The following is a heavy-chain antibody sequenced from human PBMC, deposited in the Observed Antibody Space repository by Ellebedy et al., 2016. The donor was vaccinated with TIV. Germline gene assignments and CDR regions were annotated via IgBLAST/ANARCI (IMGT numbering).Heavy chain of an antibody. Sequence: GGSLRLXXAAFGFTFSSYGMHWVRKAPGKGLEWVAVIWYDGSNKYYADSVKGRFTISRDNSKNTLYLQMNSLRAEDTAVYYCAREPMVRGVIRRGYAMDVWGQGTTVTVSS. J-gene: IGHJ6*02. CDR3: AREPMVRGVIRRGYAMDV. V-gene: IGHV3-33*01. CDR1: GFTFSSYG. CDR2: IWYDGSNK. D-gene: IGHD3-10*01.